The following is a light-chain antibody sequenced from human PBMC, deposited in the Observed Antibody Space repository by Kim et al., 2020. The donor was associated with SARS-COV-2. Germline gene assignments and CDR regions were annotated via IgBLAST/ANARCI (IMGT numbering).Light chain of an antibody. CDR1: QSIASN. CDR2: GAF. Sequence: VSTGKSATLSCRASQSIASNLVWYQQKPGQAPRLLIYGAFTRATGIPARFSGGGSGTDFTLTITGLQSEDAAVYYCQQENNWPLTFGGGTKVDIK. V-gene: IGKV3-15*01. J-gene: IGKJ4*01. CDR3: QQENNWPLT.